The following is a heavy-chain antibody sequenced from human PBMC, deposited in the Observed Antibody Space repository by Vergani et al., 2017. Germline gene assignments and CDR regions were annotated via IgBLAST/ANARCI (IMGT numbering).Heavy chain of an antibody. CDR3: AKNSHLVAPDARFDY. Sequence: EVLLVESGGGLVQPGGSLRLSCAASGFNFRTYAMNWVRQAQGKGLDWFSYITSGSTTTYYADSLKGRFTISRYNVKKLLYLDINSLRAEDTAVYYCAKNSHLVAPDARFDYWGQGTLVTVSS. J-gene: IGHJ4*02. V-gene: IGHV3-48*01. CDR2: ITSGSTTT. D-gene: IGHD5-12*01. CDR1: GFNFRTYA.